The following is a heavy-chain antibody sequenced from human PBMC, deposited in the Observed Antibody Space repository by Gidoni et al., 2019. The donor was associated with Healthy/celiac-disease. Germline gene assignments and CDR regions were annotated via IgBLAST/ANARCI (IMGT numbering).Heavy chain of an antibody. CDR3: ARTELLRIVVDGSLFAFDI. CDR2: IYTSGST. CDR1: GGSISSYY. J-gene: IGHJ3*02. V-gene: IGHV4-4*07. D-gene: IGHD3-22*01. Sequence: QVQLQESGPGLVKPSETLSLTCTVSGGSISSYYWSWIRQPAGKGLEWIGRIYTSGSTNYNPSLKSRVTMSVDTSKNQFSLKLSSVTAADTAVYYCARTELLRIVVDGSLFAFDIWGQGTMVTVSS.